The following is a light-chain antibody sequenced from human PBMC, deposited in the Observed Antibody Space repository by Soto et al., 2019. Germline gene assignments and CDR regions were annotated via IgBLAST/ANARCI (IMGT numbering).Light chain of an antibody. CDR2: EAS. CDR1: QGIRHY. V-gene: IGKV1-27*01. CDR3: LQDYSYPRT. J-gene: IGKJ1*01. Sequence: DIQMTQPPSSLSASVGDRVTITCRASQGIRHYLAWYQQKPGKVPKLLIYEASNLQSGVPSRFRGGGSGTEFTLTISSLQPEDFATYYCLQDYSYPRTFGQGTKVDIK.